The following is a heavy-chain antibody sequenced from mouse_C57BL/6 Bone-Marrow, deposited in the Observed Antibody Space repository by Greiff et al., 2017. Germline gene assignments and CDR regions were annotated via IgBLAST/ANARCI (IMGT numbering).Heavy chain of an antibody. CDR1: GYTFTDYE. Sequence: QVQLQQSGAELVRPGASVTLSCKASGYTFTDYEMHWVKQTPVHGLEWIGAIDPETGGTAYNQKFKGKAILTADKSSSTAYMELRSLTSEDSTVYYCTRVGDDGDYERDYWGQGTTLTVSA. J-gene: IGHJ2*01. CDR3: TRVGDDGDYERDY. V-gene: IGHV1-15*01. CDR2: IDPETGGT. D-gene: IGHD2-3*01.